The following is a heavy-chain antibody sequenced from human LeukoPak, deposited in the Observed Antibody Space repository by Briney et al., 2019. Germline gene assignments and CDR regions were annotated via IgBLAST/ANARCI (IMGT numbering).Heavy chain of an antibody. CDR2: IKQDGGEK. CDR3: ARGTAMEIYFCGMDV. CDR1: GFTFSRYW. V-gene: IGHV3-7*03. D-gene: IGHD2-21*02. Sequence: PGGSLRLSCVASGFTFSRYWMTWVRQAPGKGLEWVANIKQDGGEKTYVDSVKGRFTISRDNAKNAVYLQMNSLRVADTAVYYCARGTAMEIYFCGMDVWGQGTTVTVSS. J-gene: IGHJ6*02.